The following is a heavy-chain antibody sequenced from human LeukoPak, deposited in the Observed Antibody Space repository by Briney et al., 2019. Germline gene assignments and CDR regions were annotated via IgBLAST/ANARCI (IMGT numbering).Heavy chain of an antibody. CDR2: ISGSGGST. CDR1: GFTFNSFA. V-gene: IGHV3-23*01. J-gene: IGHJ4*02. D-gene: IGHD7-27*01. CDR3: AKATNWGIDY. Sequence: GGSLRLSCAASGFTFNSFAMNWVRQAPGKGLEWVSAISGSGGSTYYADSVKGRFTISRDNSKNTLYLQMNSLRAEDTAVYYCAKATNWGIDYWGQGTLVTVSS.